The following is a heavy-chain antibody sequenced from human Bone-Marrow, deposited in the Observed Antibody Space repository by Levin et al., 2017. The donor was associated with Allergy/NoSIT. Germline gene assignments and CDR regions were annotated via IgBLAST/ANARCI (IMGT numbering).Heavy chain of an antibody. J-gene: IGHJ4*02. V-gene: IGHV4-31*03. D-gene: IGHD4-17*01. CDR2: IYYNGYT. CDR3: ARGHVNGDYFDF. Sequence: SETLSLTCTVSGDSISNGGYYWTWVRQHPGKGLEWIAYIYYNGYTNYNPSLSRATISADTSKNLFSLKLTSVTAADTAVYFCARGHVNGDYFDFWGQGTLVTVSS. CDR1: GDSISNGGYY.